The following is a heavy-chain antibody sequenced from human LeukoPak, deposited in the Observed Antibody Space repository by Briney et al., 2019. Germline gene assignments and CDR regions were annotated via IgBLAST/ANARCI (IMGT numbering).Heavy chain of an antibody. CDR1: GFTFSSYA. V-gene: IGHV3-64*01. J-gene: IGHJ4*02. CDR2: ISSNWRNT. D-gene: IGHD3-10*01. Sequence: GGSLRLSCAASGFTFSSYALHWVRQAPGKGLEYVSAISSNWRNTYYANSVKGRFTISRDNSKTTLYLQMGSLRAEDTAVYYCAREDYGSGSYPLDYWGQGTLVTVSS. CDR3: AREDYGSGSYPLDY.